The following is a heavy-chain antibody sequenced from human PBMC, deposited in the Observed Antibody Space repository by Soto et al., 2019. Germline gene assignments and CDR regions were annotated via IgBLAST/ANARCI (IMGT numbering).Heavy chain of an antibody. J-gene: IGHJ4*02. Sequence: SETLSLTCTVSGGSISSGDYYWSWIRQPPGKGLEWIGYIYYSGSTYYNPSLKSRVTISVERSKNQFSLKLSSVTAADTAVYYCARAELPEIGSYYYDSSGYYFDYWGQGTLVTVSS. CDR3: ARAELPEIGSYYYDSSGYYFDY. D-gene: IGHD3-22*01. CDR1: GGSISSGDYY. CDR2: IYYSGST. V-gene: IGHV4-30-4*01.